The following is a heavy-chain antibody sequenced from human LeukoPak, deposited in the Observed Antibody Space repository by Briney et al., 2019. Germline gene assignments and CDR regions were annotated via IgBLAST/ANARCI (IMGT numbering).Heavy chain of an antibody. CDR1: EYTFTAYY. Sequence: ASVKVSCKASEYTFTAYYIHWVRQAPGQGLEWMGWINPNSGGTKYAQKFQGRVTMTRDASITTACMELSRLKSDDTAVYYCARNFGGSVATTVDYWGQGSLVTVSS. D-gene: IGHD5-12*01. J-gene: IGHJ4*02. CDR2: INPNSGGT. V-gene: IGHV1-2*02. CDR3: ARNFGGSVATTVDY.